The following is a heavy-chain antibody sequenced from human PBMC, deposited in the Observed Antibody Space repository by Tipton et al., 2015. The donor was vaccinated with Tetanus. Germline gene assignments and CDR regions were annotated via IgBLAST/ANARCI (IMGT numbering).Heavy chain of an antibody. CDR2: ISGGGGST. J-gene: IGHJ6*02. CDR3: AKDNGGYGDYYYYYGMDV. Sequence: SLRLSCAASGFTFSSYAMSWVRQAPGKGLEWVSAISGGGGSTEYADSVKGRVTISRDNSKHTLYLQMKSLRAEVTAVYYCAKDNGGYGDYYYYYGMDVWGQGTTVTVSS. V-gene: IGHV3-23*01. D-gene: IGHD4-17*01. CDR1: GFTFSSYA.